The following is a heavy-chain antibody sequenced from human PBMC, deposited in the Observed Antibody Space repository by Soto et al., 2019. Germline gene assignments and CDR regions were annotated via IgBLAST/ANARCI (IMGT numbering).Heavy chain of an antibody. CDR3: ATARRVADFWSGYYYFDY. Sequence: VASVKVSCKVSGYTLTELSMHWVRQAPGKGLEWMGGFDPEDGETIYAQKFQGRVTMTEDTSTDTAYMELSSLRSEDTAVYYCATARRVADFWSGYYYFDYWGQGTLVTVSS. D-gene: IGHD3-3*01. J-gene: IGHJ4*02. CDR2: FDPEDGET. CDR1: GYTLTELS. V-gene: IGHV1-24*01.